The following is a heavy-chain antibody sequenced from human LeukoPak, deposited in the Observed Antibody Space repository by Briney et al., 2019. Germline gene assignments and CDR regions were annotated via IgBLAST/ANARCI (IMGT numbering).Heavy chain of an antibody. CDR3: ARTVDRYSSSWYWGGWFDP. Sequence: PSETLSLTCAVYGGSFSGYYWSWIRQPPGKGLEWIGEINHSGSTNYNPSLKSRVTISVDTSKNQFSLKLSSVTAADTAVYYCARTVDRYSSSWYWGGWFDPGAREPWSPSPQ. V-gene: IGHV4-34*01. D-gene: IGHD6-13*01. CDR2: INHSGST. CDR1: GGSFSGYY. J-gene: IGHJ5*02.